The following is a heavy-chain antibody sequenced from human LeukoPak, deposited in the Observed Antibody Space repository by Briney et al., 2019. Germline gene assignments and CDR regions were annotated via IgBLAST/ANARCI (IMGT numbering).Heavy chain of an antibody. D-gene: IGHD6-13*01. V-gene: IGHV3-23*01. Sequence: GGSLRLSCAASGFTFSSYGMSWVRQAPGKGLEWVSAISGSGGSTYYADSVKGRFTIYRDNSKNTLYLQMNSLRAEDTAVYYCARGRIAAKYYFDYWGQGTLVTVSS. CDR2: ISGSGGST. CDR1: GFTFSSYG. CDR3: ARGRIAAKYYFDY. J-gene: IGHJ4*02.